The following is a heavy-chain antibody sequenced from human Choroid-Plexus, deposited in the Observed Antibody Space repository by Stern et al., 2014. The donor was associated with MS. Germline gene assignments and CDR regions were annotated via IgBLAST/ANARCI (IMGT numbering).Heavy chain of an antibody. V-gene: IGHV3-30*18. J-gene: IGHJ5*02. CDR2: VSYDGSNK. D-gene: IGHD2/OR15-2a*01. CDR1: GFTFGSCA. CDR3: AKDRQYLTYFFDH. Sequence: VQLVESGGGVVQPGRPLRLSCGASGFTFGSCAMPWFRQAPGTGLEWVAGVSYDGSNKYYADTVKGRFPISRDNSQNTLYMQMSSLRPEDTAVYYCAKDRQYLTYFFDHWGQGSLVTVSS.